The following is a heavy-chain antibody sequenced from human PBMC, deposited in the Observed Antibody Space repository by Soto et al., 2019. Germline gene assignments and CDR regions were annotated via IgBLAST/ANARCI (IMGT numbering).Heavy chain of an antibody. V-gene: IGHV1-69*02. CDR3: ASPTTVTTNGLDY. CDR1: GGTFSSYT. Sequence: SVKVSCKASGGTFSSYTISWVRQAPGQGLEWMGRIIPILGIANYAQKFQGRVTITADKSTSTAYMELSSLRSEDTAVYYCASPTTVTTNGLDYWGKGTLVTVSS. CDR2: IIPILGIA. D-gene: IGHD4-17*01. J-gene: IGHJ4*02.